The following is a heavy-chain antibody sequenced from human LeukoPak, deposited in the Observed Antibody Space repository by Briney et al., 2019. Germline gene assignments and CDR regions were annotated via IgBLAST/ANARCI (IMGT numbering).Heavy chain of an antibody. CDR3: ARVRIAVAGIMFDF. CDR1: GFTFSTYW. V-gene: IGHV3-74*01. D-gene: IGHD6-19*01. CDR2: IKSDGSDT. Sequence: GGSLRLSCAASGFTFSTYWMHWVRQAPGKGLVWVSRIKSDGSDTTYADSVKGRFAISRDNAKNTPYLQMNSLRAEDTAVYYCARVRIAVAGIMFDFWGQGTLVTVSS. J-gene: IGHJ4*02.